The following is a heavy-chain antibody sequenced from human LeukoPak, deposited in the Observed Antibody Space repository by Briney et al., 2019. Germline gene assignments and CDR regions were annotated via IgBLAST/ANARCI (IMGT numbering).Heavy chain of an antibody. D-gene: IGHD2-8*02. CDR3: ARGVSLFVLVVPILNWFDP. CDR2: INHSGST. J-gene: IGHJ5*02. CDR1: GGSFSGYY. V-gene: IGHV4-34*01. Sequence: SETLSLTCAVYGGSFSGYYWSWIRQPPGKGLEWIGEINHSGSTNYNPSLKSRVTISVDTSKNQFSLKLSSVTAADTAVCYCARGVSLFVLVVPILNWFDPWGQGTLVTVSS.